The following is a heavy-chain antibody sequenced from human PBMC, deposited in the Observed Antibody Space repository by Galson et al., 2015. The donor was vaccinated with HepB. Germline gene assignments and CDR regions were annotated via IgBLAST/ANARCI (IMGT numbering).Heavy chain of an antibody. Sequence: SLRLSCAASGFTVSNYAMSWVRQAPGKGLEWVAGISGSGSSTYYSDPVKGRFTISRDKSKRTLYLQMNSLRGEDTAVYYCAKDRSRDYYGSGSYYSLYSYGMDVWGQGTTVTVSS. V-gene: IGHV3-23*01. CDR1: GFTVSNYA. J-gene: IGHJ6*02. CDR2: ISGSGSST. D-gene: IGHD3-10*01. CDR3: AKDRSRDYYGSGSYYSLYSYGMDV.